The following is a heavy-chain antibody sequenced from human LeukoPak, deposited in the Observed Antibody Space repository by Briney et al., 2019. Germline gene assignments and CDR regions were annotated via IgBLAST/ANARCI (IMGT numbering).Heavy chain of an antibody. CDR1: GYTFTGYY. J-gene: IGHJ5*02. CDR2: INAGNGNT. V-gene: IGHV1-3*01. Sequence: ASVKVSCKASGYTFTGYYMHWVRQAPGQRLEWMGWINAGNGNTKYSQKFQGRVTITRDTSASTAYMELSSLRSEDTAVYYCARESLRFLEWLLSPNNWFDPWGQGTLVTVSS. D-gene: IGHD3-3*01. CDR3: ARESLRFLEWLLSPNNWFDP.